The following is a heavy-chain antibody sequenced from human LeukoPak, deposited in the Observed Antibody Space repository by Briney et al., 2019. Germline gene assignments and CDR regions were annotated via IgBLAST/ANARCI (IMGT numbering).Heavy chain of an antibody. J-gene: IGHJ4*02. CDR3: AKDVDSSGYYRRFDY. CDR1: GFTFSSYG. D-gene: IGHD3-22*01. CDR2: ISYDGSNK. Sequence: GGSLRLSCAASGFTFSSYGMHRVRQAPGTGLERVAVISYDGSNKYYADSVKGRFTISRDNSKNTLYLQMNSLRAEVTAVYYCAKDVDSSGYYRRFDYWGQGTLVTVSS. V-gene: IGHV3-30*18.